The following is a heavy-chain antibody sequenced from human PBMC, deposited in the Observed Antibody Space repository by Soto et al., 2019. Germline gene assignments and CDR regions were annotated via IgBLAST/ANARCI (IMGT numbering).Heavy chain of an antibody. D-gene: IGHD3-9*01. J-gene: IGHJ5*02. CDR3: VKVSTFYDILTGYYSTNFFDP. Sequence: GGSLRLSCSASGFTFSEYSMHWVRQAPGKGLQYVSTISSDGDITYYADSVKGRFTISRDNSKNTLYLQMNSLRPEDTAVYYCVKVSTFYDILTGYYSTNFFDPWGQGTLVTVS. CDR2: ISSDGDIT. CDR1: GFTFSEYS. V-gene: IGHV3-64D*06.